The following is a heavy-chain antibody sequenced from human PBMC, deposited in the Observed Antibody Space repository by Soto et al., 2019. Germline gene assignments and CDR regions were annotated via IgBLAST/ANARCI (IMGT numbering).Heavy chain of an antibody. J-gene: IGHJ4*02. Sequence: GASVKVSCKASGYTFTGYYMHWVRQAPGQGLEWMGWINPNSGGTNYAQKFQGWVTMTRDTSISTAYVELSRLRSDDTAVYYCARADIRWLQSWPDYWGQGTLVTVSS. CDR2: INPNSGGT. CDR3: ARADIRWLQSWPDY. D-gene: IGHD5-12*01. CDR1: GYTFTGYY. V-gene: IGHV1-2*04.